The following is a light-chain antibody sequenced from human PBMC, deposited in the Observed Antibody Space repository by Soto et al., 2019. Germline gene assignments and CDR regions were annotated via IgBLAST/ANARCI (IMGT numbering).Light chain of an antibody. CDR2: EVS. Sequence: QSVLTQPASVSGSPRQSIAISCTGSSSDVGIYNYVSWYQQHPGKVPKLIIYEVSNRPSGVSNRFSGSKSGNTAPLTISGLQAEDEADYYCSSYTTSSTRVFGTGTKVTVL. CDR1: SSDVGIYNY. CDR3: SSYTTSSTRV. J-gene: IGLJ1*01. V-gene: IGLV2-14*01.